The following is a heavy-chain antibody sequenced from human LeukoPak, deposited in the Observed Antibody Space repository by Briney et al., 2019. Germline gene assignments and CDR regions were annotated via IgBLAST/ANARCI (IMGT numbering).Heavy chain of an antibody. D-gene: IGHD5-18*01. J-gene: IGHJ4*02. CDR3: AKEYGYTYGEFDY. Sequence: GGSLRLSCAASGFTFSSYSVNWVRQAPGKGLEWVSSISTSSSYIYYADSVKGRSTIPRDNSKNTLYLQMNSLRAEDTAVYYCAKEYGYTYGEFDYWGQGTLVTVSS. CDR1: GFTFSSYS. V-gene: IGHV3-21*04. CDR2: ISTSSSYI.